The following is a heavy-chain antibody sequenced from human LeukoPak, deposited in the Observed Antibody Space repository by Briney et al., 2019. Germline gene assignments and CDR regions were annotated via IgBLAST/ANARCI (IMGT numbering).Heavy chain of an antibody. CDR1: GYTFTSYD. CDR3: ARPGNWNFPYGMDV. V-gene: IGHV1-8*01. J-gene: IGHJ6*02. D-gene: IGHD1-7*01. CDR2: MNPNSGNT. Sequence: ASVKVSYKASGYTFTSYDINWVRQATGQGLEWMGWMNPNSGNTGYAQKFQGRVTMTRNTSISTAYMELSSLRSEDTAVYYCARPGNWNFPYGMDVWGQGTTVTVSS.